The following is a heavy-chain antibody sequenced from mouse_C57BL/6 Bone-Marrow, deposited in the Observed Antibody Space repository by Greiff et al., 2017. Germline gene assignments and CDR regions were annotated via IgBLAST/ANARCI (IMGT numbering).Heavy chain of an antibody. CDR1: GYTFTDYN. D-gene: IGHD2-1*01. V-gene: IGHV1-18*01. Sequence: EVQLVESGPELVKPGASVKIPCKASGYTFTDYNMDWVKQSHGKSLEWIGDINPNNGGTIYNQKFKGKATLTVDKSSSTAYMQLRSLTSEDTAVYYCARPLPFYAMDYWGQGTSVTVSS. J-gene: IGHJ4*01. CDR2: INPNNGGT. CDR3: ARPLPFYAMDY.